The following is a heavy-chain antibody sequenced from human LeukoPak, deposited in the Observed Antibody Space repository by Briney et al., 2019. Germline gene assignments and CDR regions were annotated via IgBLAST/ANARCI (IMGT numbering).Heavy chain of an antibody. CDR3: ARTYCSGGSCHRYRAGPLNFDY. Sequence: PSETLSLTCAVSGGSISSSNWWSWVRQPPGKGLEWIGEIYHSGSTNYNPSLKSRVTISVDKSKNQFSLKLSSVTAADTAVYYCARTYCSGGSCHRYRAGPLNFDYWGQGTLVTVSS. CDR2: IYHSGST. V-gene: IGHV4-4*02. J-gene: IGHJ4*02. CDR1: GGSISSSNW. D-gene: IGHD2-15*01.